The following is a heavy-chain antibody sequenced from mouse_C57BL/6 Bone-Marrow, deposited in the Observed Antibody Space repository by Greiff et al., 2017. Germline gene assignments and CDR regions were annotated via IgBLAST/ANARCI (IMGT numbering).Heavy chain of an antibody. J-gene: IGHJ3*01. Sequence: VQLQQSGAELARPGASVKLSCKASGYTFTSYGISWVKQRTGQGLEWIGEIYPRSGNTYYNEKFKGKATLTADKSSRTAYMELRSLTSEDSAVYFCARGLPTWFAYWGQGTLVTVSA. V-gene: IGHV1-81*01. D-gene: IGHD2-2*01. CDR2: IYPRSGNT. CDR1: GYTFTSYG. CDR3: ARGLPTWFAY.